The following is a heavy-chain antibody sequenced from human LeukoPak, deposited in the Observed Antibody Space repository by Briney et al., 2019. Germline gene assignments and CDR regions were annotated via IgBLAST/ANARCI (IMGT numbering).Heavy chain of an antibody. D-gene: IGHD1-1*01. J-gene: IGHJ5*02. CDR3: ARPVPSRLGWFDP. CDR1: GGPISSSSYY. V-gene: IGHV4-39*01. Sequence: SETLSLTCTVSGGPISSSSYYWGWIRQPPGKGLEWIGNIYYSGSTYYSPSLKSRVTISVDTSKNQFSLKLSSVTAADTAVYYCARPVPSRLGWFDPWGQGTLVTVSS. CDR2: IYYSGST.